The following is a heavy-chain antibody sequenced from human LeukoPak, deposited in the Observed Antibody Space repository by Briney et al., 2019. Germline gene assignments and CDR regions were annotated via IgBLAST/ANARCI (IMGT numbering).Heavy chain of an antibody. D-gene: IGHD1-26*01. CDR2: IYSGGST. CDR1: GFTVSSNY. V-gene: IGHV3-53*01. Sequence: PGGSLRLSCAASGFTVSSNYMSWVRQAPGKGLEWVSVIYSGGSTYYTDSVKGRFTISRDNSKNTLYLQMNSLRAEDTAVYYCAKDRPIVGAPQGMDVWGQGTTVTVSS. J-gene: IGHJ6*02. CDR3: AKDRPIVGAPQGMDV.